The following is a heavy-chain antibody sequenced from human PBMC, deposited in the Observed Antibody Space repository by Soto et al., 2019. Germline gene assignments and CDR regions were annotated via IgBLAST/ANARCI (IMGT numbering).Heavy chain of an antibody. CDR1: GGTFSSYA. Sequence: QVQLVQSGAEVKKPGSSVKVSCKASGGTFSSYAISWVRQAPGQGLEWMGGIIPIFGTANYAQKFQGRVTITADESTSTAYMELSSLRSEDTAVYYCARGPIAVAGTSSHYYCYGMDVWGQGTTVTVSS. CDR2: IIPIFGTA. V-gene: IGHV1-69*12. J-gene: IGHJ6*02. D-gene: IGHD6-19*01. CDR3: ARGPIAVAGTSSHYYCYGMDV.